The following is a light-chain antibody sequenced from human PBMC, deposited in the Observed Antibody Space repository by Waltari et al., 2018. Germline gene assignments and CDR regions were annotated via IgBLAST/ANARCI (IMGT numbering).Light chain of an antibody. CDR3: LQLNTYPLA. CDR2: DAS. Sequence: DIQLTQSPPFLSPSVGVRVTISCRASQGISSYSAWYQQKPGKAPKLLINDASTLQSGVPSMFSGSGSGTEFTLTISSLQPEDFATYYCLQLNTYPLAFGGGTKVESK. J-gene: IGKJ4*01. CDR1: QGISSY. V-gene: IGKV1-9*01.